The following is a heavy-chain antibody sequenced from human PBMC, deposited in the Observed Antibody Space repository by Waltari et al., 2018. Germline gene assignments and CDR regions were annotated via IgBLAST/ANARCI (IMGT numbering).Heavy chain of an antibody. CDR3: AAGYSSSWYYGMDV. CDR1: GGSISSSSYY. D-gene: IGHD6-13*01. V-gene: IGHV4-39*07. Sequence: QLQLQESGPGLVKPSETLSLTCTVSGGSISSSSYYWGWIRQPPGKGLEWIGSIYYSVSTCYNPSLKSRLTITRDMSTSTDYMELSRLRCEETAVYYCAAGYSSSWYYGMDVWGQGTTVTVCS. CDR2: IYYSVST. J-gene: IGHJ6*02.